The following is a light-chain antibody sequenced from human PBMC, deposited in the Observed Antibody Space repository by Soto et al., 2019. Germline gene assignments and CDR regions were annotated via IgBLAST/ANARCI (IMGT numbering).Light chain of an antibody. Sequence: DIQMTQSPSTLSASVGDRVTITCRDSQSISSWLAWYQHKPVKAPKLLIYDASSLKSGVPSRFSGSGSGTEFTLTISSLQPDDFATYYCQQYNSYSRTFGQGTKVDIK. V-gene: IGKV1-5*01. CDR2: DAS. CDR1: QSISSW. CDR3: QQYNSYSRT. J-gene: IGKJ1*01.